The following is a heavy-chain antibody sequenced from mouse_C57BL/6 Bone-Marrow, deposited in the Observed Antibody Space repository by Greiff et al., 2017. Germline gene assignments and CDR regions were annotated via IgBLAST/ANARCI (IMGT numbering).Heavy chain of an antibody. V-gene: IGHV1-59*01. J-gene: IGHJ3*01. CDR1: GYTFTSYW. D-gene: IGHD2-5*01. CDR2: IDPSDSYT. CDR3: ASSFYYSNYGPFAY. Sequence: QVQLQQPGAELVRPGTSVKLSCKASGYTFTSYWMHWVKQRPGQGLEWIGVIDPSDSYTNYNQKFKGKATLTVDTSSSTAYMQLSSLTSEDSAVYYCASSFYYSNYGPFAYWGQGTLVTVSA.